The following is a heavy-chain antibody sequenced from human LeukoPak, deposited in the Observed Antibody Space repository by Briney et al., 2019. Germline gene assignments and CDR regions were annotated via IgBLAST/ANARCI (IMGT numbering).Heavy chain of an antibody. V-gene: IGHV1-18*01. J-gene: IGHJ4*02. CDR3: ARALIAAAGDY. CDR2: ISAYNGNT. CDR1: GYTLLSYG. D-gene: IGHD6-13*01. Sequence: ASVKVSCKASGYTLLSYGITWVRQAPGQGLEWMGWISAYNGNTNYAQKVQGRVTMTTDTSTSTAYMELRSLRSDDTAVYYCARALIAAAGDYWGQGTLVTVSS.